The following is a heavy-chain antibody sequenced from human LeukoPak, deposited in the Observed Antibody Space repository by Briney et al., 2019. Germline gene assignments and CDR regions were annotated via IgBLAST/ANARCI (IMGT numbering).Heavy chain of an antibody. CDR2: IYKIGTT. CDR1: GDSVTGYY. V-gene: IGHV4-59*02. D-gene: IGHD2-15*01. Sequence: SETLSLTCTVFGDSVTGYYLNWVRQPPGKGLEWIGHIYKIGTTNYNPSLNRRLTISADTSKNQFSLKLRSVTAADTAVYYCVIGVGWQPDYWGQGALVTVSS. CDR3: VIGVGWQPDY. J-gene: IGHJ4*02.